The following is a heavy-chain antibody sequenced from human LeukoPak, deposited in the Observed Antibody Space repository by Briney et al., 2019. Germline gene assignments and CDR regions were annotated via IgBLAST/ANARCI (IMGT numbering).Heavy chain of an antibody. CDR3: ASPRGSYYDFWSGHYFAGPWFDP. Sequence: PSETLSLTCTVSGGSISSSSYYWGWIRQPPGKGLEWIGSIYYSGSTYYYPSLKSRVTISVDTSKNQFSLKLSSVTAADTAVYYCASPRGSYYDFWSGHYFAGPWFDPWGQGTLVTVSS. V-gene: IGHV4-39*01. J-gene: IGHJ5*02. CDR1: GGSISSSSYY. D-gene: IGHD3-3*01. CDR2: IYYSGST.